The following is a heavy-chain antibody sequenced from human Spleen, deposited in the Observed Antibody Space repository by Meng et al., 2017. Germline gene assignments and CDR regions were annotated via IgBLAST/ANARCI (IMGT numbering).Heavy chain of an antibody. D-gene: IGHD6-25*01. J-gene: IGHJ4*02. V-gene: IGHV1-2*06. CDR1: EYNVTDND. CDR2: INPKSGDT. CDR3: ARDEDISAAGKLFGDY. Sequence: VQSGDEVRKPGASVKVSCKTAEYNVTDNDIHWVRRAPGKGLEWMGRINPKSGDTHYAQKFQARVTMTGDTSISTAYMELSGLRSDDTAMYDCARDEDISAAGKLFGDYWGQGTLVTVSS.